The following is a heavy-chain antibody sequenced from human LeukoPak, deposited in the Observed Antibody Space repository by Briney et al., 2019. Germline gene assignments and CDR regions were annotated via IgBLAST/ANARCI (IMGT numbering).Heavy chain of an antibody. CDR1: GGSISSYY. D-gene: IGHD3-22*01. Sequence: PSETLSLTCTVSGGSISSYYWKWIRQPPGKGLEWIGYIYYSGSTNYNPSLKSRVTISIDTSKNQFSLNLTSVTAAVTAVYYCARWTYYYDSSDFDIWGQGTMVTVSS. CDR3: ARWTYYYDSSDFDI. J-gene: IGHJ3*02. CDR2: IYYSGST. V-gene: IGHV4-59*08.